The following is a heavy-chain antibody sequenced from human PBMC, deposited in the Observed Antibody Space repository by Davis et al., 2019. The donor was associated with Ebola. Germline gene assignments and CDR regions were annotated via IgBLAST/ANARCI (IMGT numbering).Heavy chain of an antibody. V-gene: IGHV3-21*04. CDR1: GFTFSSYS. J-gene: IGHJ6*03. CDR3: AKGPLNYDFWSGYYMDV. Sequence: GESLKISCAASGFTFSSYSMNWVRQAPGKGLEWVSSISSSSSYIYYADSVKGRFTISRDNSKNTLYLQINSLRAEDTAVYYCAKGPLNYDFWSGYYMDVWGKGTTVTVSS. D-gene: IGHD3-3*01. CDR2: ISSSSSYI.